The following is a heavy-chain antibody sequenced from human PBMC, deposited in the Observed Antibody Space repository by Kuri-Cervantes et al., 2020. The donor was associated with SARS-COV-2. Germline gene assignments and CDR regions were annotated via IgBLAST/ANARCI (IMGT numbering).Heavy chain of an antibody. V-gene: IGHV4-34*01. CDR3: AREGGSRYYFDY. CDR1: GGSFSGYY. D-gene: IGHD1-14*01. J-gene: IGHJ4*02. CDR2: INHSGST. Sequence: SETLSLTCAVYGGSFSGYYWSWIRQPPGKGLEWIGEINHSGSTNYNPSLKSRVTISVDTSKNQFSLKLSSVTAADTAVYYCAREGGSRYYFDYWGQGTLVTVSS.